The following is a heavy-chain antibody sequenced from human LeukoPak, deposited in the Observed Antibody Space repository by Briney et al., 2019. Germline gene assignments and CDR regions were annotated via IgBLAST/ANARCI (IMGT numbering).Heavy chain of an antibody. J-gene: IGHJ3*02. V-gene: IGHV3-7*03. CDR3: AENRGASLSVNSFDI. CDR1: GFTFSSYW. Sequence: GGSLRLSCAASGFTFSSYWMSWVRQAPGKGLEWVANIKQDGSEKYYVDSVKGRFTTSRDNSKNTLYLQMNSLRVEDTAVYYCAENRGASLSVNSFDIWGQGEKV. CDR2: IKQDGSEK. D-gene: IGHD1-14*01.